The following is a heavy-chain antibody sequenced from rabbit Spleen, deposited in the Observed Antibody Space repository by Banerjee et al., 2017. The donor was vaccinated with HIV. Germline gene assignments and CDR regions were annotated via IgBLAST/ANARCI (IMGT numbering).Heavy chain of an antibody. D-gene: IGHD7-1*01. V-gene: IGHV1S40*01. Sequence: QSLEESGGDLVKPGASLTLTCTASGFSFSSSYYMCWVRQAPGKGLEWIAYIYGGSSGSTYYASWAKGRFTISKTSSTVTLQMTSLTAADTATYFCARFYNGNGGYGAGDLWGPGTLVTVS. CDR3: ARFYNGNGGYGAGDL. J-gene: IGHJ6*01. CDR2: IYGGSSGST. CDR1: GFSFSSSYY.